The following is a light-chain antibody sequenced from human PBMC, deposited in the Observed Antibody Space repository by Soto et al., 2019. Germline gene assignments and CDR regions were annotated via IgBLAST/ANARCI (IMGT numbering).Light chain of an antibody. CDR1: QTIRSS. CDR3: QQYNNWPQT. CDR2: GAS. V-gene: IGKV3-15*01. J-gene: IGKJ1*01. Sequence: EVVMTQSPATLSVSLGERATLSCRASQTIRSSLAWYQQKPGQAPRLLIYGASTRATDIPARFGGSGSGTEFTLTISSLQSEDSAIYYFQQYNNWPQTFGQGTKVEIK.